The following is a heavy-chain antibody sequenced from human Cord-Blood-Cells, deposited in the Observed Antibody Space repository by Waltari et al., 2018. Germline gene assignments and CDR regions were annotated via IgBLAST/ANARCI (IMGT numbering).Heavy chain of an antibody. D-gene: IGHD3-10*01. J-gene: IGHJ4*02. CDR1: GGSISSGGYS. V-gene: IGHV4-31*03. CDR2: IYYSGST. Sequence: QVQLQESGPGLVTPSQTLSLTCTVSGGSISSGGYSWRWLRQHPGKGLEWIGYIYYSGSTYYNPSLKSRVTISVDTSKNQFSLKLSSVTAADTAVYYCARDLGGRGLFDYWGQGTLVTVSS. CDR3: ARDLGGRGLFDY.